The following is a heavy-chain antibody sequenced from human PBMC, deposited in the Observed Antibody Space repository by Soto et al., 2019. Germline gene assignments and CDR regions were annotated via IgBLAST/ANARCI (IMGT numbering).Heavy chain of an antibody. D-gene: IGHD2-2*01. CDR3: AKKALVTAGNDWFDP. V-gene: IGHV3-23*01. Sequence: PGGSLRLSCTGSGFTFGDYAMSWFRQAPGKGLEWVSIISASFGTAYYADSVKGRFTTSRDNSKNTLYLQMNSLRPEDTAIYYCAKKALVTAGNDWFDPWGQGTLVTVSS. CDR1: GFTFGDYA. CDR2: ISASFGTA. J-gene: IGHJ5*02.